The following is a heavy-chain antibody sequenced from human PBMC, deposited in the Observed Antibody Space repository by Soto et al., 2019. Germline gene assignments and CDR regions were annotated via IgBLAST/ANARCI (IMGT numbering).Heavy chain of an antibody. CDR1: PGTFSTYA. V-gene: IGHV1-69*01. Sequence: QVQLVQSGSEVKKPGSSVKVSCKASPGTFSTYAVSWVRQAPGQGLEWMGGIIPLFGTPNYAQKFQGRVTITADESTRTVYMELSSLTSDDTAVYYCARCDLYYYGSGSYYSWFDPCGQGTLVSVSS. J-gene: IGHJ5*02. D-gene: IGHD3-10*01. CDR2: IIPLFGTP. CDR3: ARCDLYYYGSGSYYSWFDP.